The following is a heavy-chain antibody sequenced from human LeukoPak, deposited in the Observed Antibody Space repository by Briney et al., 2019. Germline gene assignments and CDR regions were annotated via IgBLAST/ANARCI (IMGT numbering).Heavy chain of an antibody. D-gene: IGHD4/OR15-4a*01. CDR3: TTFDYAAFLI. CDR2: IKSKTEGCTR. V-gene: IGHV3-15*01. J-gene: IGHJ3*02. CDR1: GFTSSNAW. Sequence: GGSLTLSCAVSGFTSSNAWMSWVRQAPGKGMEWVGRIKSKTEGCTRDYAAPVKGRFTISRDDSKNTLYLQMNSLKTEDTAVYYCTTFDYAAFLIWGQGTMVTVSS.